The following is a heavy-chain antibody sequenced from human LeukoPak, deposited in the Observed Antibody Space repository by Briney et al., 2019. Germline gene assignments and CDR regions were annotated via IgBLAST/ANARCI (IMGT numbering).Heavy chain of an antibody. Sequence: GGSLRLSCAASGFTFSSYAMSWVRQAPGKGLEWVSSISGSGGSTYYADSVKGRFSISRDNSKNTLYLQMNSLRAEDTAVYYCAKAKGWLQIFDYWGQGTLVTVSS. D-gene: IGHD6-19*01. CDR1: GFTFSSYA. V-gene: IGHV3-23*01. J-gene: IGHJ4*02. CDR3: AKAKGWLQIFDY. CDR2: ISGSGGST.